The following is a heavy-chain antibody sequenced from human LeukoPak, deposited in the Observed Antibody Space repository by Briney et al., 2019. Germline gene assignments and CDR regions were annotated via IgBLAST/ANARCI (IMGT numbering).Heavy chain of an antibody. CDR2: IRYDGSNK. J-gene: IGHJ5*02. CDR1: GFTFSSYG. D-gene: IGHD3-9*01. V-gene: IGHV3-30*02. Sequence: GGSLRLSCAASGFTFSSYGMHWVRQAPGKGLEWVAFIRYDGSNKYYADSVKGRFTISRDNSKNTLYLQMNSLRAEDTAVYYCAKDSPNYDILTGHPNWFDPWGQGTLVTVSS. CDR3: AKDSPNYDILTGHPNWFDP.